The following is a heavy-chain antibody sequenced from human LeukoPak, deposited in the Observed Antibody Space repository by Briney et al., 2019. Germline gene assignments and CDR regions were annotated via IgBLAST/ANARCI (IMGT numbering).Heavy chain of an antibody. CDR3: ARRGVYYYDSSGRANYYFDF. V-gene: IGHV1-18*01. CDR1: GYTFINYG. CDR2: ITPYNGNT. J-gene: IGHJ4*02. Sequence: ASVKVSCKASGYTFINYGINWVRQAPGQGLEWVGWITPYNGNTNYAQKLQGRVTMTTDTSTSTAYMELRSLRPDDTPMYYCARRGVYYYDSSGRANYYFDFWGQGTLVTVSS. D-gene: IGHD3-22*01.